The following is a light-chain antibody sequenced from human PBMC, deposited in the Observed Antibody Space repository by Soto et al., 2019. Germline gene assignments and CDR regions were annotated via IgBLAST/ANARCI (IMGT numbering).Light chain of an antibody. Sequence: QSVLTQPASVSWSPGQSITISCTGTSSDVGTYNLVSWYQQHPGKAPKLIIYEANKRPSGISDRFSGSTSGSTASLTISGLQAAHEADYHCCSYAGISPYVLVTGTKVTVL. J-gene: IGLJ1*01. V-gene: IGLV2-23*01. CDR3: CSYAGISPYV. CDR2: EAN. CDR1: SSDVGTYNL.